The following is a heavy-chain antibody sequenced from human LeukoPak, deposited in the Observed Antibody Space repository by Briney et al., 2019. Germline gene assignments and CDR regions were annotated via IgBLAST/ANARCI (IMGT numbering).Heavy chain of an antibody. CDR3: ASRGFVVVARGDY. V-gene: IGHV3-23*01. CDR1: GFTFSSYE. J-gene: IGHJ4*02. Sequence: GGSLRLSCAASGFTFSSYEMNWVRQAPGKGLEWVSAISGSGGSTYYADSVKGRFTISRDNSKNPLYLQMNSLRAEDTAAYYCASRGFVVVARGDYWGEGTLVTVSS. CDR2: ISGSGGST. D-gene: IGHD2-2*01.